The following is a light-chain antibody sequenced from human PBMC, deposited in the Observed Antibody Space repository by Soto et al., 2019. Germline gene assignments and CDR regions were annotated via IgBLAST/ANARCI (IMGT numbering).Light chain of an antibody. Sequence: DIQMTQSPSTLSASVGDRVTITCRASQSISSWLAWYQQKLGRAPRLLIYDASSLESGVPSRFSGSGYGTEFTLTISSLQPDDFATYYCQQYNSYWGTFGQGTKVDIK. CDR3: QQYNSYWGT. CDR2: DAS. CDR1: QSISSW. V-gene: IGKV1-5*01. J-gene: IGKJ1*01.